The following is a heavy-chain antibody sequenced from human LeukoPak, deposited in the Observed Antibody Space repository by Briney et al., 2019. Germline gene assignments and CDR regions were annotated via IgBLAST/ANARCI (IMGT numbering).Heavy chain of an antibody. D-gene: IGHD4-17*01. CDR2: ISSSSGYI. CDR3: ARDWGDDYGDYVDY. Sequence: GGSLRLSCAASGFTFSSYAMSWVRQAPGKGLEWVSSISSSSGYIYYADSVKGRFTISRDNAKNSLYLQMNSLRVEDTAVYYCARDWGDDYGDYVDYWGQGTLVIVSS. V-gene: IGHV3-21*01. CDR1: GFTFSSYA. J-gene: IGHJ4*02.